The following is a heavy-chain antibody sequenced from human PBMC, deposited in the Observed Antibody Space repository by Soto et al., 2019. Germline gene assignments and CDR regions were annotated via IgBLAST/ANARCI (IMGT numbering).Heavy chain of an antibody. CDR2: IIPILGIA. CDR1: GGTFSSYT. CDR3: ARGRGGRGDY. Sequence: QVQLVQSGAEVKKPGSSVKVSCKASGGTFSSYTINWVRQAPGQGLEWMGMIIPILGIANYAQKFQDRVTITADKSTSTAYMELSSLRSEDTAVYYCARGRGGRGDYWDQGTLVTVSS. V-gene: IGHV1-69*02. J-gene: IGHJ4*02. D-gene: IGHD2-15*01.